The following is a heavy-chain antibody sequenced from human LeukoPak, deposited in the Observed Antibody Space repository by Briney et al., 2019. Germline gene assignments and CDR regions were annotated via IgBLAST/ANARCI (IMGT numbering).Heavy chain of an antibody. J-gene: IGHJ5*02. CDR2: IYYSGST. Sequence: PSETLSLTCTVSGGSISSGGYYWSWVRHHPGKGLGWIGYIYYSGSTYYNPSLKSRVTISVDTSKNQFSLKLSSVTAADTAVYYCARGPRAYQLLLHNWFDPWGQGTLVTVSS. CDR3: ARGPRAYQLLLHNWFDP. CDR1: GGSISSGGYY. V-gene: IGHV4-31*03. D-gene: IGHD2-2*01.